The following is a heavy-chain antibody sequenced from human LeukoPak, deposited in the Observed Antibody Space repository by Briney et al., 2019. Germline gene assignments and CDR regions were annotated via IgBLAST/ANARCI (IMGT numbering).Heavy chain of an antibody. CDR3: ARDRAGEGYFDY. CDR2: ISGSAGST. Sequence: GGSLRLSCAASGFTFSSYAMSWVRQAPGKGLEWVSAISGSAGSTYYADSVKGRFTISRDNSKNTLYLQMNSLRAEDTAVYYCARDRAGEGYFDYWGQGTLVTVSS. D-gene: IGHD3-10*01. CDR1: GFTFSSYA. J-gene: IGHJ4*02. V-gene: IGHV3-23*01.